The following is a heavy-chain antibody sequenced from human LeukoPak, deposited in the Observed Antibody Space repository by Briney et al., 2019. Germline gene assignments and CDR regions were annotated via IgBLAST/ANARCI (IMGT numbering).Heavy chain of an antibody. D-gene: IGHD6-13*01. Sequence: PGRSLRLSCAASGFTFSSYDMHWVRQATGKGLEWVSAIGTAGDPYYPGSVKGRFTISRENAKNSLYLQMNSLRAGDTAVYYCARGKYSSGWYDLAYYYGMDVWGQGTTVTVSS. CDR1: GFTFSSYD. J-gene: IGHJ6*02. CDR2: IGTAGDP. V-gene: IGHV3-13*05. CDR3: ARGKYSSGWYDLAYYYGMDV.